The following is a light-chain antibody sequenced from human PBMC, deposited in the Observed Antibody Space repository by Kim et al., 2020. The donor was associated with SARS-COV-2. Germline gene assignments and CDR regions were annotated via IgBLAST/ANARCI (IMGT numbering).Light chain of an antibody. J-gene: IGKJ4*01. Sequence: ESVGDRVTITCRASQSISSWLAWYQQKPGKAPKLLIYRASSLQSGVPSRFSGSGSGTEFTLTISSLQPDDFATYYCQQYKSYALTFGGGTKVDIK. CDR3: QQYKSYALT. V-gene: IGKV1-5*03. CDR2: RAS. CDR1: QSISSW.